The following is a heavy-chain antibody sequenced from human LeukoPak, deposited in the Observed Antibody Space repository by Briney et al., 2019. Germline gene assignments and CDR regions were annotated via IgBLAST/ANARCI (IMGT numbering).Heavy chain of an antibody. D-gene: IGHD1-26*01. Sequence: PGGSLRLSCAASGFSFSSYSMHWVRQAPGKGLEWVAVISYDVRSKYYADSVKGRFTISRDNSKNTLYLQMNSLKADGTSLYYCARDADSGSDIFDYWGQGTLVTVSS. CDR1: GFSFSSYS. CDR2: ISYDVRSK. V-gene: IGHV3-30*04. J-gene: IGHJ4*02. CDR3: ARDADSGSDIFDY.